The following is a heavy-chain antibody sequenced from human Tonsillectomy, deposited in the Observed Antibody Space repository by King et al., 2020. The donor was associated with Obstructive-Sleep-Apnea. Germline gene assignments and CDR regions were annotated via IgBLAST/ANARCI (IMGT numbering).Heavy chain of an antibody. CDR3: ARSLRGGYVYSYYYYGMDV. CDR2: IHYSGST. Sequence: QLQLQESGPGLVKPSETLSLTCTVSGDSISSSYWSWIRQPPGKGLEWIGYIHYSGSTNQNPSLKSRVTISVDTSKNQFSLKLRSVTAADTAVYYCARSLRGGYVYSYYYYGMDVWGQGTTVAVSS. CDR1: GDSISSSY. V-gene: IGHV4-59*01. D-gene: IGHD5-12*01. J-gene: IGHJ6*02.